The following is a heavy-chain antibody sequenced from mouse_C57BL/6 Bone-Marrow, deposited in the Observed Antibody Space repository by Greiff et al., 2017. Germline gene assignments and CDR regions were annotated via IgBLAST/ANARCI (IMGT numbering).Heavy chain of an antibody. CDR1: GFTFSSYA. CDR3: ARDGTMITTRYFDY. V-gene: IGHV5-4*01. Sequence: EVKLVESGGGLVKPGGSLKLSCAASGFTFSSYAMSWVRQTPEKRLEWVATISDGGSYTYYPDNVKGRFTISRDNAKNNLYLQMSHLKSEDTAMYYCARDGTMITTRYFDYWGQGTTLTVSS. J-gene: IGHJ2*01. CDR2: ISDGGSYT. D-gene: IGHD2-4*01.